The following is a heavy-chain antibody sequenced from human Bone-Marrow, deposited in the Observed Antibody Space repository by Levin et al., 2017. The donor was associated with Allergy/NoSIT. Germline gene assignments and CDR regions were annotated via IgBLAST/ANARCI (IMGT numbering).Heavy chain of an antibody. CDR3: ATRLSGRTRSGAFDI. Sequence: GGSLRLSCVASGFTFSSYAMSWVRQAPGKGPEWVSVISGSGGDTYYADSVKARFPISRDNSQNTLHLQMNTLRADDTAVYYCATRLSGRTRSGAFDIWGQGTMVIVSA. D-gene: IGHD3-3*01. J-gene: IGHJ3*02. V-gene: IGHV3-23*01. CDR1: GFTFSSYA. CDR2: ISGSGGDT.